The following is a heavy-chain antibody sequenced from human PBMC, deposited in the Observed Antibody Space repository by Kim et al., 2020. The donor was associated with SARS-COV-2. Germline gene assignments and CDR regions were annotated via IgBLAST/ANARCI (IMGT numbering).Heavy chain of an antibody. CDR3: ARAYVPSRYNWNYDPPAVDYYYYGMDV. D-gene: IGHD1-7*01. V-gene: IGHV1-69*13. J-gene: IGHJ6*02. Sequence: SVKVSCKASGGTFSSYAISWVRQAPGQGLEWMGGIIPIFGTANYAQKFQGRVTITADESTSTAYMELSSLRSEDTAVYYCARAYVPSRYNWNYDPPAVDYYYYGMDVWGQGTTVTVSS. CDR1: GGTFSSYA. CDR2: IIPIFGTA.